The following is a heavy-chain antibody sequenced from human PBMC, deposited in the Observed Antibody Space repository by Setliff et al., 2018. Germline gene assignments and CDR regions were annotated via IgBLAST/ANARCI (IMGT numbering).Heavy chain of an antibody. CDR2: INPKSGGA. D-gene: IGHD3-22*01. Sequence: ASAKVSCKASGYTFSDYYMYWVRQAPGQGLEWMGWINPKSGGAHYAQKFRGRVTMSRETSISTDYMELSRLTSDDTAVYYCARGGIYNYVSSAYFVLWGQGSMVTVSS. V-gene: IGHV1-2*02. J-gene: IGHJ3*01. CDR3: ARGGIYNYVSSAYFVL. CDR1: GYTFSDYY.